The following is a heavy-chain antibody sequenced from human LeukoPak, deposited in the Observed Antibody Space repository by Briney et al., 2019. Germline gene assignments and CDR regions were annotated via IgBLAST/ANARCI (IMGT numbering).Heavy chain of an antibody. CDR1: GFTFSSYW. V-gene: IGHV3-48*04. J-gene: IGHJ4*02. Sequence: GGSLRLSCAASGFTFSSYWMNWVRQPPGQGLEWISYISRGSHTIYYADSVRGRFTISRDDAKNSLYLQMNSLRAEDTGIYYCSRETTSGYWGQGTLVTVSS. CDR2: ISRGSHTI. D-gene: IGHD1-1*01. CDR3: SRETTSGY.